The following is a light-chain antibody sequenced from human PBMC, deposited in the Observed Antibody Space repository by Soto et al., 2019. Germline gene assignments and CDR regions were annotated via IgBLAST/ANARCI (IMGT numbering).Light chain of an antibody. CDR2: AAS. V-gene: IGKV1-17*01. J-gene: IGKJ1*01. Sequence: IQMTQSPSSLSASVGDRLSITCRASQVITNDLGWYQQKPGKAPKRLIYAASTLQSGVPSRFSGSGSGTEFTLTISSLQPEDVATYYCLQLNTYPWTFGQGPKVEIK. CDR3: LQLNTYPWT. CDR1: QVITND.